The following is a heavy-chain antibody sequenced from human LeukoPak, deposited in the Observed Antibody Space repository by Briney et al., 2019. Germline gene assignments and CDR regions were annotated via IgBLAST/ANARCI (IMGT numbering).Heavy chain of an antibody. CDR3: ARDLIGYCSGGTCSDWFDP. V-gene: IGHV4-34*01. CDR1: GGSISSYY. CDR2: INHSGST. Sequence: SEILSLTCTVSGGSISSYYWSWIRQPPGKGLEWIGEINHSGSTNYNPSLKSRVTISVDTSKNQFSLKLSSVTAADTAVYYCARDLIGYCSGGTCSDWFDPWGQGTLVTVSS. D-gene: IGHD2-15*01. J-gene: IGHJ5*02.